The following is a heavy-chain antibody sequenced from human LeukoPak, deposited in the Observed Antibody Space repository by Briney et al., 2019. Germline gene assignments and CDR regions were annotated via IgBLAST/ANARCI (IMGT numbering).Heavy chain of an antibody. CDR1: GGSVTSGALY. CDR2: VYQNEIT. J-gene: IGHJ4*02. V-gene: IGHV4-30-2*01. D-gene: IGHD1-1*01. CDR3: AGVDTVADDSFYIDF. Sequence: SETLSLTCTVSGGSVTSGALYWSWIRQPPGKGLEWIGYVYQNEITHYNPSLKSRVVISVDRYKNQFSLEMRTVTVADTAVYYCAGVDTVADDSFYIDFWGQGTLVTVSS.